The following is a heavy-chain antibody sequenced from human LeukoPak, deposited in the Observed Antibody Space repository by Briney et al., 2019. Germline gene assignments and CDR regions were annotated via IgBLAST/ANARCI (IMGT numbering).Heavy chain of an antibody. CDR3: AKDYCSSTSCIPGDYYYYYMDV. V-gene: IGHV3-30*02. Sequence: AGGSLRLSCAVSGFTFSSYGMHWVRQAPGKGLEWVAFIRYDGSNKYYADSVKGRFTISRDNSKNTLYLQMNSMRAEDTAVYYCAKDYCSSTSCIPGDYYYYYMDVWGKGTTVTVSS. D-gene: IGHD2-2*01. CDR2: IRYDGSNK. CDR1: GFTFSSYG. J-gene: IGHJ6*03.